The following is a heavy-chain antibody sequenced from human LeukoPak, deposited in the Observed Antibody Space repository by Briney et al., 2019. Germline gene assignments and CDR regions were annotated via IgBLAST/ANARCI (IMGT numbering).Heavy chain of an antibody. D-gene: IGHD2-21*01. V-gene: IGHV4-39*01. CDR2: IYYSGST. J-gene: IGHJ4*02. Sequence: SETLSLTCTVSGGSISRSSYYWGWIRQPPGKGLEWIGSIYYSGSTNYSPSLKSRVTISVDTSKSQFSLKLRSVTAADTAVYYCARHIEEHIVVVIAAIDYWGQGTLVTASS. CDR3: ARHIEEHIVVVIAAIDY. CDR1: GGSISRSSYY.